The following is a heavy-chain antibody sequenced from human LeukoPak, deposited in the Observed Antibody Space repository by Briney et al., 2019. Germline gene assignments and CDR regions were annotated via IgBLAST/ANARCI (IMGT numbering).Heavy chain of an antibody. J-gene: IGHJ6*02. CDR3: ARDRLTLVRGVPLGMDV. CDR2: VNHRGST. D-gene: IGHD3-10*01. CDR1: GGSISSYY. V-gene: IGHV4-59*01. Sequence: KPSETLSLTCTVSGGSISSYYWSWIRQPPGKGLEWIGYVNHRGSTKYNPTLNSRVIILVGSSKNQFSLKLASVTAADTAVYYCARDRLTLVRGVPLGMDVWGLGTTVTVSS.